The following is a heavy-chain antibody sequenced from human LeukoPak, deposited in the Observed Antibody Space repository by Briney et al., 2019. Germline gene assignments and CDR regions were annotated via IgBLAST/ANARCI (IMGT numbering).Heavy chain of an antibody. D-gene: IGHD2-2*01. Sequence: GGFLRLSCAASGFTFSSYWMNWVRRAPGKGLEWVANIKQDESEKYYVDSVKGRFTISRDNVKNSLYLQMNNLRAEDTAVYYCARVLDSSTSRYQSLKYWGQGTLVTVSS. CDR2: IKQDESEK. J-gene: IGHJ4*02. CDR1: GFTFSSYW. CDR3: ARVLDSSTSRYQSLKY. V-gene: IGHV3-7*01.